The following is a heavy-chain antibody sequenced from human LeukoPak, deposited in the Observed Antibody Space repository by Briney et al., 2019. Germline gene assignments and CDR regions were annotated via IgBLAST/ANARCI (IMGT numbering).Heavy chain of an antibody. CDR2: INAGNGNT. Sequence: ASVKVSCKASGYTFTSYAMHWVRQAPGQRLEWMGWINAGNGNTKYSQKFQGRVTITSDTSASTAYMELSSLRSEDTAVYYCATSAAGTSHNWFDPWGQGTLVTVSS. CDR1: GYTFTSYA. J-gene: IGHJ5*02. CDR3: ATSAAGTSHNWFDP. V-gene: IGHV1-3*01. D-gene: IGHD6-13*01.